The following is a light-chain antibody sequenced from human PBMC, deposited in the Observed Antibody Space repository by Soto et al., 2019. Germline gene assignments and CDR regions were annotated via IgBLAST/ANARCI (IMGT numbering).Light chain of an antibody. Sequence: DTVLTQSPGTLSLSPGERAALSCRASQSVSSSYLAWYQQKHGQAPRLLIYGASNRATGIPDRFSGSGSGTDFTITISRLEPEDCEVYYCQQYDNSPLTFGGGTKVDIK. CDR2: GAS. J-gene: IGKJ4*01. V-gene: IGKV3-20*01. CDR1: QSVSSSY. CDR3: QQYDNSPLT.